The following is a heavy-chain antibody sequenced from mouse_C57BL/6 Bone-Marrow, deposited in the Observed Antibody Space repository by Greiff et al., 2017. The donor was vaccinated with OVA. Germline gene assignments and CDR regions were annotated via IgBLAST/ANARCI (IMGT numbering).Heavy chain of an antibody. J-gene: IGHJ4*01. CDR1: GFTFSSYA. Sequence: EVQRVESGEGLVKPGGSLKLSCAASGFTFSSYAMSWVRQTPEKRLEWVAYISSGGDYIYYADTVKGRFTISRDNARNTLYLQMSSLKSEDTAMYYCSRQLRLNYAMDYWGQGTSVTVSS. CDR2: ISSGGDYI. V-gene: IGHV5S21*01. D-gene: IGHD3-2*02. CDR3: SRQLRLNYAMDY.